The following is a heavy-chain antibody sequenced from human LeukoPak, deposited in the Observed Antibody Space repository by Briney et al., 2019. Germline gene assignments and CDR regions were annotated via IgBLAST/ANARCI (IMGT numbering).Heavy chain of an antibody. Sequence: SETLSLTCTVSGGSISSGGYYWSWIRQPAGKGREGIGRIYTSGSTNYNPSLKSRVTMSVDTSKNQFSLKLSSVTAADTAMYYCARHDTSSRFTYYFDYWGQGTLVTVSS. CDR2: IYTSGST. CDR3: ARHDTSSRFTYYFDY. D-gene: IGHD6-13*01. J-gene: IGHJ4*02. CDR1: GGSISSGGYY. V-gene: IGHV4-61*02.